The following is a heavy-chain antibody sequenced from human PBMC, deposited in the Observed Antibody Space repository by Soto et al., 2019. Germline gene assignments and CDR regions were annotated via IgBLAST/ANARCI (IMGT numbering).Heavy chain of an antibody. CDR2: INHSGST. CDR3: ARGRRMSGYDDLYYFDY. D-gene: IGHD5-12*01. Sequence: SETLSLTCAVYDGSFSGYSWSWIRQPPGKGLEWIGEINHSGSTNYNPSLKSRVTISVDTSKNQFSLKLSSVTAADTAVYYCARGRRMSGYDDLYYFDYWGQGTLVTVSS. V-gene: IGHV4-34*01. J-gene: IGHJ4*02. CDR1: DGSFSGYS.